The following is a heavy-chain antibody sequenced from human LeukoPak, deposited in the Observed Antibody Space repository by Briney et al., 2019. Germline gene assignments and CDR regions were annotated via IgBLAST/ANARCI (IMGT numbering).Heavy chain of an antibody. CDR3: ARRVTTRVGYCSSTSCYDLDMVRSHYYYMDV. J-gene: IGHJ6*03. CDR2: ISYDGSNK. V-gene: IGHV3-30*03. Sequence: GGSLRLSCAASGFTFSSYGMHWVRQAPGKGLEWVAVISYDGSNKYYADSVKGRFTISRDNSKNTLYLQMNSLRAEDTAVYYCARRVTTRVGYCSSTSCYDLDMVRSHYYYMDVWGKGTTVTISS. CDR1: GFTFSSYG. D-gene: IGHD2-2*01.